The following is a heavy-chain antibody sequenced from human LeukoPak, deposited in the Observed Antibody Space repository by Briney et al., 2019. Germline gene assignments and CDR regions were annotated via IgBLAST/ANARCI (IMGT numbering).Heavy chain of an antibody. CDR1: GFTFSDYY. CDR3: ATYWGSPDY. CDR2: ISGSSSHT. D-gene: IGHD7-27*01. J-gene: IGHJ4*02. Sequence: GGSLRLSCAASGFTFSDYYMTWIRQAPGKGLEWVSYISGSSSHTNYADSVKGRFTISRDNTRNSLYLQMNSLRAEDTAVYYCATYWGSPDYWGQGTLVTVSS. V-gene: IGHV3-11*03.